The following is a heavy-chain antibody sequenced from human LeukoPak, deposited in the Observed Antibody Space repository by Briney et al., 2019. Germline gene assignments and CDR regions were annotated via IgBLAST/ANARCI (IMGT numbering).Heavy chain of an antibody. D-gene: IGHD1-26*01. CDR3: ARGRGYSGSYDFDY. Sequence: NPSETLSLTCTVSGGSISSYYWSWIRQPPGKGLEWIGYIYYSGSTNYNPSLKSRVTISVDTSKNQFSLKLSSVTAADTAVYYCARGRGYSGSYDFDYWGQGTLVTVSS. J-gene: IGHJ4*02. CDR1: GGSISSYY. CDR2: IYYSGST. V-gene: IGHV4-59*12.